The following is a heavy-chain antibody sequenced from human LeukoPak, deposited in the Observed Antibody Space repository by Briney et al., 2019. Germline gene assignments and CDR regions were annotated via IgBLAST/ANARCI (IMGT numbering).Heavy chain of an antibody. CDR1: GFNFSTYG. CDR3: ARYYGSGRGYYGLDV. V-gene: IGHV3-30*03. J-gene: IGHJ6*02. D-gene: IGHD3-10*01. CDR2: IPYDGSNK. Sequence: GRSLRLSCEASGFNFSTYGMHWVRQAPGKGLEWITLIPYDGSNKYYADSVKGRFTISRDNSKNTLYLQMNSLRAEDTAVYYCARYYGSGRGYYGLDVWGQGTTVTVFS.